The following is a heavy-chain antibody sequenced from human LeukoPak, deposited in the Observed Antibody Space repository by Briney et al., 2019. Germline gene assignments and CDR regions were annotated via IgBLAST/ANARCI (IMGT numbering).Heavy chain of an antibody. D-gene: IGHD6-19*01. CDR1: GVTFSSYA. V-gene: IGHV3-23*01. CDR3: AKDRSGWFYFDY. Sequence: GASLRLSCAASGVTFSSYAMTWVRQAPGRGLEWVSLISSSGINTYYADSVKGRFTISRDNSKNTLYLQMNSLRAEDTAVYYCAKDRSGWFYFDYWGQGALVTVSS. CDR2: ISSSGINT. J-gene: IGHJ4*02.